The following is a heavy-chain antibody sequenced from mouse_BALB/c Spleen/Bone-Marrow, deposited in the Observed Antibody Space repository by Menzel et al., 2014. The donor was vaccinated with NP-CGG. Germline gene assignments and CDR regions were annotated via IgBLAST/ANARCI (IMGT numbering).Heavy chain of an antibody. CDR1: GFNIKDTY. CDR2: IDPANGNT. D-gene: IGHD1-1*01. V-gene: IGHV14-3*02. J-gene: IGHJ3*01. Sequence: EVHLEESGAELVKPGASVKLSCTASGFNIKDTYMHWVKQRPEQGLEWIGRIDPANGNTKYDPKFQGKATITADTSSNTAYLQLSSLTSEDAAVYYCTSYYYGRAWFAYWGQGTLVTVSA. CDR3: TSYYYGRAWFAY.